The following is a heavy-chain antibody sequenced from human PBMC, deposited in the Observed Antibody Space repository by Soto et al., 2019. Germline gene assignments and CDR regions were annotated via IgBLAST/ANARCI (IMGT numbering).Heavy chain of an antibody. Sequence: GGSLRLSCAASVFSFSSYSMNWVRQAPGKGLEWVSYISSSSSTIYYADSVKGRFTISRDNAKNSLYLQMNSLRAEDTAVYYCARDLSGSGWNNWFDPWGQGPLVTVSS. CDR1: VFSFSSYS. CDR3: ARDLSGSGWNNWFDP. J-gene: IGHJ5*02. D-gene: IGHD6-19*01. V-gene: IGHV3-48*01. CDR2: ISSSSSTI.